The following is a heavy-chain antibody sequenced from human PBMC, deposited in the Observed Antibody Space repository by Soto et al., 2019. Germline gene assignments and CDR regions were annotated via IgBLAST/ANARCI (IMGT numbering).Heavy chain of an antibody. CDR3: ARGRYCLTGRCFPNWFDS. V-gene: IGHV4-30-4*01. Sequence: SSTLSLTCSVSVDSSSTVDYFWSWIRQPPGQALEYIGYIYKSTTTYYNPSFESRVAISLDTSKSQFSLTVTSVTAADTAVYFCARGRYCLTGRCFPNWFDSWGQGTLVTVSS. D-gene: IGHD2-15*01. CDR2: IYKSTTT. J-gene: IGHJ5*01. CDR1: VDSSSTVDYF.